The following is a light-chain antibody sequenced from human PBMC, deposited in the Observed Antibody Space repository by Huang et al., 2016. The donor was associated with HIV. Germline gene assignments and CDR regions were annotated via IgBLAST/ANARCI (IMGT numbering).Light chain of an antibody. Sequence: DIVMTQSPESLAVSLGERATINCKSSQSVLCGSNINHYLAWYQQKPGQPPKLLFYWASARASGVPDRFSGSGSGTDFTLSISSLQAEDVAVYYCQQYCSSPLTFGGGTKVEI. CDR1: QSVLCGSNINHY. J-gene: IGKJ4*01. CDR2: WAS. V-gene: IGKV4-1*01. CDR3: QQYCSSPLT.